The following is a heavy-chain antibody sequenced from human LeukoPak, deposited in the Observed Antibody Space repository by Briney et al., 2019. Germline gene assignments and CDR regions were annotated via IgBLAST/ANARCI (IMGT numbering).Heavy chain of an antibody. CDR1: GGIFSSYA. J-gene: IGHJ4*02. CDR3: ASVVGYSYGFDY. CDR2: IIPIFGTA. V-gene: IGHV1-69*13. D-gene: IGHD5-18*01. Sequence: SVKVSCKASGGIFSSYAISWVRQAPGQGLEWMGGIIPIFGTANYAQKFQGRVTITADESTSTAYMELSSLRSEDTAVYYCASVVGYSYGFDYWGQGTLVTVSS.